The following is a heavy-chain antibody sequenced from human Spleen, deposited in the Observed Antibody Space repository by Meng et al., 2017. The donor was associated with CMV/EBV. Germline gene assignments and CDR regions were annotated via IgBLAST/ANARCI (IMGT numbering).Heavy chain of an antibody. V-gene: IGHV3-48*04. CDR2: IYSDGSTI. Sequence: GESLKISCAASGFTFRSDAMSWVRQAPGKGLEYVSTIYSDGSTIYYADSMKGRFTISRDNAKNSLYLQMNSLRAEDTAVYYCARAASSPGFNWFDPWGQGTLVTVSS. D-gene: IGHD3-10*01. CDR1: GFTFRSDA. J-gene: IGHJ5*02. CDR3: ARAASSPGFNWFDP.